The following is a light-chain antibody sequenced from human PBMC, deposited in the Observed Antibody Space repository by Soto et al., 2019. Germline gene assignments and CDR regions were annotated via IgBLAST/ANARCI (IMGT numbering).Light chain of an antibody. CDR1: RSNTGSNS. J-gene: IGLJ2*01. Sequence: QLVLTRPPSASGTPGQRVTISCSGNRSNTGSNSVNWYQQLPGTAPKSLIHSNNQRPSGVPDRFSGSKSGTSASLAISGLQSEDEADYYCAAWDDSLNGVVFGGGTKVTVL. CDR2: SNN. CDR3: AAWDDSLNGVV. V-gene: IGLV1-44*01.